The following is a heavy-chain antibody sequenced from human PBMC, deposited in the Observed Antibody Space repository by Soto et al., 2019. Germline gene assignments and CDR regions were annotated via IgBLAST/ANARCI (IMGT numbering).Heavy chain of an antibody. CDR2: FDPEDGET. CDR1: GYTLTKLS. J-gene: IGHJ4*02. V-gene: IGHV1-24*01. CDR3: ATDGRRDAYNEGREFDN. D-gene: IGHD1-1*01. Sequence: QVQLVQSGAEVKKPGASVKVSCKVSGYTLTKLSMHWVRQAPGKGLEWVGGFDPEDGETIYAQKFQGRVTMTEDTSTDTGYMELSSLRSDDTAVYYCATDGRRDAYNEGREFDNWGQGTLVTVSS.